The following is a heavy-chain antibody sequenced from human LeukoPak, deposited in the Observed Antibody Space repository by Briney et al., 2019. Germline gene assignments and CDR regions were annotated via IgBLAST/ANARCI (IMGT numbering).Heavy chain of an antibody. J-gene: IGHJ4*02. D-gene: IGHD3-9*01. CDR3: AKDSGVSDIHVFDY. V-gene: IGHV3-23*01. CDR2: ISGSGMST. Sequence: PGGSLRLSCADSGFTFSNYAMSWVRQAPGKGLEWVSGISGSGMSTYYADSVKGRFTISRDNSKKTAYLQMNSLRAEDTAVYYCAKDSGVSDIHVFDYWGQGTLVTVSS. CDR1: GFTFSNYA.